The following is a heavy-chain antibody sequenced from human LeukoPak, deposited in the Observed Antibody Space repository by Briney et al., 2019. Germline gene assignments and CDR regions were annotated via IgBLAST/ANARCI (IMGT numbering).Heavy chain of an antibody. CDR3: AKDVYGDYGGLDY. CDR2: IRGSDGST. Sequence: PGGSLRPSCAASGFPFSTYAMSWVRQAPGKGLEWVSSIRGSDGSTYYADSVKGRFAISRDNSENTLYLQMNSLRAEDTAVYYCAKDVYGDYGGLDYWGQGTLVTVSS. J-gene: IGHJ4*02. V-gene: IGHV3-23*01. CDR1: GFPFSTYA. D-gene: IGHD4-17*01.